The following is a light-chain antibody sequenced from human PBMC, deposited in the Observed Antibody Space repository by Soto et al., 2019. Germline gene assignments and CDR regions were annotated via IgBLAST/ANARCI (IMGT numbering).Light chain of an antibody. J-gene: IGKJ1*01. CDR2: GAS. V-gene: IGKV3-20*01. Sequence: EIVMMQSPATLSVSTGERATLSCRASQSVSSNLAWYQQKPGQAPRLVMYGASSRATGIPDRFSGSGSGTDFTLTISRLEAEDFAVYFCQQYGSSPRTFGQGTKVDI. CDR3: QQYGSSPRT. CDR1: QSVSSN.